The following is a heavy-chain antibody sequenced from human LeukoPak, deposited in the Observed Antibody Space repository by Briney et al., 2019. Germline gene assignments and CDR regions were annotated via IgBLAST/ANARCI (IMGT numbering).Heavy chain of an antibody. V-gene: IGHV1-69*13. CDR2: IIPIFGTA. Sequence: GASVKVSCKASRGIFSSYAISWVRQAPGQGLEWMGGIIPIFGTANYAQKFQGRVTITADESTSTAYMELNSLRSGDTAVYYCAGYYYDSSGYYSWFDPWGQGTLVTVSS. CDR3: AGYYYDSSGYYSWFDP. CDR1: RGIFSSYA. D-gene: IGHD3-22*01. J-gene: IGHJ5*02.